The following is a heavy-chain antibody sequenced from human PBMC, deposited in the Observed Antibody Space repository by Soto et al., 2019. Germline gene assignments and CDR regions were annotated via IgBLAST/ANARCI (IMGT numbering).Heavy chain of an antibody. CDR1: GGPFSSSA. CDR3: AGEARYNWSYLYC. J-gene: IGHJ4*02. CDR2: IIPIFGTA. V-gene: IGHV1-69*13. D-gene: IGHD1-20*01. Sequence: GASVKVSCKASGGPFSSSAISWVRPAPGQGLEWMGGIIPIFGTANYAQKFQGRVTIAADESTSTAYMELSSLRSEDTAVYYCAGEARYNWSYLYCWGQGSLVTVAS.